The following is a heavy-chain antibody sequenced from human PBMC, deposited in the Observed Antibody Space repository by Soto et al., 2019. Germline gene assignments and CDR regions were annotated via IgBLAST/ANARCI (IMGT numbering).Heavy chain of an antibody. Sequence: GGSLRLSCAASGFTFSSYAMHWVRQAPGKGLEWVAVILYDGSNKYYADSVKGRFTISRDNSKNTLYLQMNSLRAEDTAVYYCASGAYSSSSDYYYGMDVWGQGTTVTVSS. CDR1: GFTFSSYA. D-gene: IGHD6-6*01. V-gene: IGHV3-30-3*01. CDR3: ASGAYSSSSDYYYGMDV. CDR2: ILYDGSNK. J-gene: IGHJ6*02.